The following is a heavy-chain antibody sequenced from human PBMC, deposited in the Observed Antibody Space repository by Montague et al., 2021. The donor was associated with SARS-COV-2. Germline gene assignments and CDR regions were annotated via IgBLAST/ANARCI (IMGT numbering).Heavy chain of an antibody. V-gene: IGHV3-74*01. CDR2: INTDGSNS. D-gene: IGHD4-23*01. CDR1: GFSFSDYW. Sequence: SLRLSCAASGFSFSDYWMHWVRQAPGKGLEWVSRINTDGSNSYYTGSVKGRFTISRDNAKNTLYLQMNSLRAEDTAVYYCAREPGSVDGMDVWGQGTTITVSS. CDR3: AREPGSVDGMDV. J-gene: IGHJ6*02.